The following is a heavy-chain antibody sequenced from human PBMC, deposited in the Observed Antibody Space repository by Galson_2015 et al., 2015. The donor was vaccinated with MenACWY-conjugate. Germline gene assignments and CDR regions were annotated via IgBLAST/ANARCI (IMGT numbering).Heavy chain of an antibody. Sequence: SLRLSCAASGFTVSSNYMSWVRQAPGKGLEWVSVIYGGGSTYYADSVKGRFTISRDNSKNTLYLQMNSLRAEDTAVYYCARDIMTTVTTGDYWGQGTLVTVSS. V-gene: IGHV3-66*02. J-gene: IGHJ4*02. CDR2: IYGGGST. CDR3: ARDIMTTVTTGDY. D-gene: IGHD4-17*01. CDR1: GFTVSSNY.